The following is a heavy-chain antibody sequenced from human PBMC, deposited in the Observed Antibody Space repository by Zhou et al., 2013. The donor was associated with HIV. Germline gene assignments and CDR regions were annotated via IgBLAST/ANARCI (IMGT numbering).Heavy chain of an antibody. Sequence: QVQLVQSGAEVKKPGASVKVSCKASGYTFTSYYMHWVRQAPGQGLEWMGIINPSGGSTSYAQKFQGRVTMTRDTSTSTVYMELSSLRSEDTAVYYCARDRVPRRDGYKHSDYYGMDVWGQGTTVTVSS. J-gene: IGHJ6*02. V-gene: IGHV1-46*01. CDR1: GYTFTSYY. CDR2: INPSGGST. D-gene: IGHD5-12*01. CDR3: ARDRVPRRDGYKHSDYYGMDV.